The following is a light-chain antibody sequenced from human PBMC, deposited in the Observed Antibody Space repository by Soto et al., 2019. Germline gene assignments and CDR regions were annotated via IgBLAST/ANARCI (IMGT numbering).Light chain of an antibody. CDR1: SSNIGAGYD. V-gene: IGLV1-40*01. J-gene: IGLJ1*01. CDR3: QSYDSSLSGSEV. Sequence: QSVLTQPPSVSGAPGQRVTISCTGSSSNIGAGYDVHWYQQLPGTAPKLLIYGNGNWPSGVPDRFSGSKSGTSASLAITGLQAEDEADYYCQSYDSSLSGSEVFGTGTKLTVL. CDR2: GNG.